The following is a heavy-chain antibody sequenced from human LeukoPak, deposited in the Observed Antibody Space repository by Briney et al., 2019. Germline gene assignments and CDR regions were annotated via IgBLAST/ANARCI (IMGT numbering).Heavy chain of an antibody. CDR2: IYYSGST. D-gene: IGHD3-10*01. Sequence: PSGTLSLTCAVSGGSISSSNWWSWVRQPPGKGLEWIGYIYYSGSTNYNPSLKSRVTISVDTSKNQFSLKLSSVTAADTAVYYCARGGGVRGVKYYMDVWGKGTTVTISS. CDR3: ARGGGVRGVKYYMDV. J-gene: IGHJ6*03. CDR1: GGSISSSNW. V-gene: IGHV4-4*02.